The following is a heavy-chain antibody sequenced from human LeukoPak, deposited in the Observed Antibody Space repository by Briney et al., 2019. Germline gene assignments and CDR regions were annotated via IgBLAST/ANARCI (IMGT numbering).Heavy chain of an antibody. CDR1: GGSISSYS. CDR2: IYYSGRT. V-gene: IGHV4-59*01. D-gene: IGHD3-22*01. Sequence: PSETLSLTCTVSGGSISSYSWSWIRQPPGKGLEWIGYIYYSGRTNYNPSLKSRVTISVDTSKNQFSLKLSSVTAADTAVYYCARASYYYDSSGYPHGWYYYYYMDVWGKGTTVTISS. J-gene: IGHJ6*03. CDR3: ARASYYYDSSGYPHGWYYYYYMDV.